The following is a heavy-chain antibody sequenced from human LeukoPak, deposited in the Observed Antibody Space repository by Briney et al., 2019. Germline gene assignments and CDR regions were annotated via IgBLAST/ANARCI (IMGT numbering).Heavy chain of an antibody. CDR1: SGSISNYY. D-gene: IGHD5-18*01. J-gene: IGHJ4*02. Sequence: SETLSLTCTVSSGSISNYYWSWIRQSPGKGLEWIGYIQSSGSTNYNHALKSRVTISGDTSNNEFSLKLTSVTAADTAVCFCARDRRGYSYLDYWGQGTLVTVSS. CDR2: IQSSGST. V-gene: IGHV4-4*08. CDR3: ARDRRGYSYLDY.